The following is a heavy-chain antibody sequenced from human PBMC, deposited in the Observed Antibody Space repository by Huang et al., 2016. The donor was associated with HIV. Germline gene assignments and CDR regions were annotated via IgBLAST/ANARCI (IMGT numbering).Heavy chain of an antibody. J-gene: IGHJ4*02. CDR3: AREHRAAYDFWSGYQYYFDY. V-gene: IGHV7-4-1*02. Sequence: QVQLVQSGSELKKPGASVKVSCKASGYTFTSYAMNWVRQAPGQGREWMGWINTNTGNPTYAQGFTGRFVFSLDTSVSKAYLQISSLKAEATAVYYCAREHRAAYDFWSGYQYYFDYWGQGTLVTVSS. CDR1: GYTFTSYA. CDR2: INTNTGNP. D-gene: IGHD3-3*01.